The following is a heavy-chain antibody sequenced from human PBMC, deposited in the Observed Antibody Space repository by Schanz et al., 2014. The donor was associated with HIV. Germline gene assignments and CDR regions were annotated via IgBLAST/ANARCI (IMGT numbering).Heavy chain of an antibody. CDR1: GFSFSNYG. Sequence: QVQLVESGGGVVQPGRSLRLSCAASGFSFSNYGMHWVRQAPGKGLEWVAVSWYDGSKKYHADSVKGRFTISRDNSKNTLYLQMNSLRAEDTAVYFCANTEFPYSSSSDYYYGMDVWGQGTTVTVSS. CDR2: SWYDGSKK. CDR3: ANTEFPYSSSSDYYYGMDV. J-gene: IGHJ6*02. V-gene: IGHV3-33*06. D-gene: IGHD6-6*01.